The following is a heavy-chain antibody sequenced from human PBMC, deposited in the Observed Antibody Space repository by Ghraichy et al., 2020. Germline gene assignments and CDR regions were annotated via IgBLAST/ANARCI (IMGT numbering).Heavy chain of an antibody. CDR1: GFTFSSFA. CDR3: AKPHEGAVVSLHYFDY. D-gene: IGHD6-19*01. CDR2: IFSSGANT. Sequence: GGSLRLSCAASGFTFSSFAMSWVRQAPGKGLEWVSTIFSSGANTYYADSVKGRFTLSRDNSKSTLFLQMTSLRAEDTAVYYCAKPHEGAVVSLHYFDYWGQGALVTVSS. V-gene: IGHV3-23*01. J-gene: IGHJ4*02.